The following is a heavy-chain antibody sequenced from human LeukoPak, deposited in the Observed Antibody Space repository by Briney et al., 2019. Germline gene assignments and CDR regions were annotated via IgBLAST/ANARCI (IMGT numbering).Heavy chain of an antibody. CDR1: GYSFTSYW. V-gene: IGHV5-51*01. CDR2: IYPGDSDT. J-gene: IGHJ4*02. Sequence: GESLKISCKGSGYSFTSYWIGWVRQMPGKGLGWMGIIYPGDSDTRYSPSFQGQVTISADKSISTAYLQWSSLKASDTAMYYCARLPRAYDYVWGSYRYSPYFDYWGQGTLVTVSS. D-gene: IGHD3-16*02. CDR3: ARLPRAYDYVWGSYRYSPYFDY.